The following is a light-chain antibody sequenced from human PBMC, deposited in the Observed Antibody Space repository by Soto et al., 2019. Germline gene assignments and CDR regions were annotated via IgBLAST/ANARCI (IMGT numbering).Light chain of an antibody. J-gene: IGKJ4*01. CDR2: DAS. CDR1: QSVSRY. Sequence: EIVLTQSPATLSLSPGERATLSCRASQSVSRYLAWYQQKPGQAPRLLIYDASSRATGIPARFSGSGSGTDFTLPITSLEPEDFAVYYCQQRSNWPSTFGGGTKVEI. CDR3: QQRSNWPST. V-gene: IGKV3-11*01.